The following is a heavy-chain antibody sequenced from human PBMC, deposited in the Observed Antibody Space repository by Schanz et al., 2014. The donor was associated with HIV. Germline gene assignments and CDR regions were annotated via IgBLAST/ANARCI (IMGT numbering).Heavy chain of an antibody. D-gene: IGHD3-22*01. CDR1: GFTFDNYG. J-gene: IGHJ6*02. Sequence: QMQLVESGGGVVQPGRSLRLSCAASGFTFDNYGMHWVRQAPGKGLEWVAVTSYDGTKKHYADSVKGRFTISRDNSKNTLYLQMKSLRPEDTAVYYCAKDRNHYDSRYRGKGNYYYYYGMDVWGQGTTVTVSS. CDR3: AKDRNHYDSRYRGKGNYYYYYGMDV. CDR2: TSYDGTKK. V-gene: IGHV3-30*18.